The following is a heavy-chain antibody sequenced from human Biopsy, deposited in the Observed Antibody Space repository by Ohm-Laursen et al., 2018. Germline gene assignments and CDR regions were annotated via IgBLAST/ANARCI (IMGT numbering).Heavy chain of an antibody. V-gene: IGHV4-59*08. J-gene: IGHJ4*02. D-gene: IGHD2-15*01. CDR2: ISNSGNT. CDR1: GDSINSSY. Sequence: GTLSLTCTVSGDSINSSYWSWIRQAPGKGLEWIGFISNSGNTNYNPSLKSRVTISADTSKNQFSLKLGSVTVADTAVFYCARRGSGGRSLDYWDQGSLVTVSS. CDR3: ARRGSGGRSLDY.